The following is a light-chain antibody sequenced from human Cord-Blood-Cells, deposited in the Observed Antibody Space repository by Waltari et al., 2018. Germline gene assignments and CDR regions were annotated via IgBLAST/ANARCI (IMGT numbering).Light chain of an antibody. CDR3: QQSYSTPPFT. CDR2: AAS. Sequence: DIQMTQSPSSLSASVGDRVTITCRASQSISSYLSWYQQKPGKAPKRLIYAASSLQSGVPSRFSGSGSGTDFTLTISSLQPEYLATYYCQQSYSTPPFTFGPGTKVDIK. CDR1: QSISSY. V-gene: IGKV1-39*01. J-gene: IGKJ3*01.